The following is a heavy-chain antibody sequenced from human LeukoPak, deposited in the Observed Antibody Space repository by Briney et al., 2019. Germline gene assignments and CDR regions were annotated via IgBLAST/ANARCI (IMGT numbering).Heavy chain of an antibody. CDR3: ARDLGYGEWELGY. D-gene: IGHD1-26*01. V-gene: IGHV1-69*05. J-gene: IGHJ4*02. CDR1: GGTFSSYA. Sequence: ASVKVSCKASGGTFSSYAISWVRQAPGQGLEWMGGIIPIFGTANYAQKFQGRVTITTDESTSTAYMELSSLRSEDTAVYYCARDLGYGEWELGYWGQGTLVTVCS. CDR2: IIPIFGTA.